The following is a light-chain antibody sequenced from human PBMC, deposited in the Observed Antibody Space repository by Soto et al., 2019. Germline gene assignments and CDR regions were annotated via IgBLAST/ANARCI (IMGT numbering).Light chain of an antibody. CDR1: QRVSSTC. Sequence: EIVLTQSPGTLSLSPGERATLSCRASQRVSSTCLAWYRQKPGQAPRLLIYGASSRATGIPDRISGSGSGTDFTLTIDRLEPEDFAVYYCQKYGTSPQTFGQGTKVEIK. CDR2: GAS. CDR3: QKYGTSPQT. V-gene: IGKV3-20*01. J-gene: IGKJ1*01.